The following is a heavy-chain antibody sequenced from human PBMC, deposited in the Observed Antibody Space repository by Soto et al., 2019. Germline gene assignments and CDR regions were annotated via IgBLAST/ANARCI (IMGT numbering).Heavy chain of an antibody. J-gene: IGHJ4*02. D-gene: IGHD3-22*01. Sequence: SVKVSCKASGGTFSSYAIRWVRQAPGQGLEWMGGIIPIFGTANYAQKFQGRVTITADKSTSTAYMELSSLRSEDTAAYYCARDRDYYDSSGYFWYWGQGTLVTVYS. V-gene: IGHV1-69*06. CDR3: ARDRDYYDSSGYFWY. CDR1: GGTFSSYA. CDR2: IIPIFGTA.